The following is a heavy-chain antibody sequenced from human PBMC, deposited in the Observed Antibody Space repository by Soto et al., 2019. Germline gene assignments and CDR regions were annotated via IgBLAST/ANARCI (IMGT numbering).Heavy chain of an antibody. V-gene: IGHV3-74*03. CDR3: ARGGASHAHPPDH. CDR2: ISHDERTT. Sequence: VGSLRLSCAASGFTFSNYWMHWIRQAPGKGLVWVSRISHDERTTTYAASVKGRFTISRDNAKNTAFLEMKSLRAEDTAVYYCARGGASHAHPPDHWGQGTLVTVSS. CDR1: GFTFSNYW. D-gene: IGHD2-8*01. J-gene: IGHJ4*02.